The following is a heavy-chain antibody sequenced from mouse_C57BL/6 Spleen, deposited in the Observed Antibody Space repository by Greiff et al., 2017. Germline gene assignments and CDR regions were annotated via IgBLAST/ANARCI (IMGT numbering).Heavy chain of an antibody. V-gene: IGHV14-4*01. J-gene: IGHJ3*01. CDR1: GFNIKDDY. D-gene: IGHD1-1*01. CDR3: TTADYYGRLAY. CDR2: IDPENGDT. Sequence: EVQLQQSGAELVRPGASVKLSCTASGFNIKDDYMHWVKQRPEQGLEWIGWIDPENGDTEYASKFQGKATITAETSSNTAYLQLSSLTSEDTAVYYGTTADYYGRLAYWGQGTLVTVSA.